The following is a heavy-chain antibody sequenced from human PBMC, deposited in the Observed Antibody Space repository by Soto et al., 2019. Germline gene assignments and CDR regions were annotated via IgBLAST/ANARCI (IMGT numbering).Heavy chain of an antibody. V-gene: IGHV1-2*02. CDR1: GYTFIAHY. Sequence: ASVKVSCKASGYTFIAHYMQWVRQAPGPGLEWMGWINSKTSDTKYARDFQGSVTMTRDTSINTAYMELRSQTSDDTAIYYCGRGTVTSWFDIWGQGTLVTVSS. J-gene: IGHJ5*02. CDR2: INSKTSDT. D-gene: IGHD3-3*01. CDR3: GRGTVTSWFDI.